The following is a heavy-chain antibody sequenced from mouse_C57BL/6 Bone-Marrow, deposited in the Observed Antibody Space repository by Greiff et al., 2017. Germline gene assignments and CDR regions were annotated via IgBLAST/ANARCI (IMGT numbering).Heavy chain of an antibody. CDR1: GYTFTSYW. Sequence: QVQLQQSGAELVMPGASVKLSCKASGYTFTSYWMHWVKQRPGQGLEWIGEIDPSDSYTNSNHTFQGKSPLTVDKSSSTAYMQLSSLTYEDSAVYYCAVTVGGEYDGGTAYWGQGTLVTVSA. J-gene: IGHJ3*01. CDR3: AVTVGGEYDGGTAY. V-gene: IGHV1-69*01. CDR2: IDPSDSYT. D-gene: IGHD2-4*01.